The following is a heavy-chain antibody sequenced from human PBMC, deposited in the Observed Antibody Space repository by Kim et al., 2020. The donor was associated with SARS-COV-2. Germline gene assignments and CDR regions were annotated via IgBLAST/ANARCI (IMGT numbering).Heavy chain of an antibody. CDR2: ISAYNGNT. CDR1: GYTFTSYG. D-gene: IGHD3-3*01. V-gene: IGHV1-18*04. CDR3: ARDRVEWLLLDNWFDP. J-gene: IGHJ5*02. Sequence: ASVKVSCKASGYTFTSYGISWVRQAPGQGLEWMGWISAYNGNTNYAQKLQGRVTMTTDTSTSTAYMELRSLRSDDTAVYYCARDRVEWLLLDNWFDPWGQGTLVTVSS.